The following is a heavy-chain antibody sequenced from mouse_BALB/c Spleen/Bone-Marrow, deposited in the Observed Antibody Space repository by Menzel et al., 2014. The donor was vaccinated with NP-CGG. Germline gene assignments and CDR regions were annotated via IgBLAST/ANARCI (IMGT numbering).Heavy chain of an antibody. V-gene: IGHV5-9-2*01. CDR1: GFTFNSYG. D-gene: IGHD2-13*01. CDR2: ISGGGSYT. Sequence: EVNVVESGGGLVKSGGSLKLSCAASGFTFNSYGMSWVRQTPEKRLEWVATISGGGSYTFYPDRVKGRFTISRDKAKNNLYFQLSSLRSEDTALYYCARYGDYDQTEVAFIYWGQGTLVTVSA. J-gene: IGHJ3*01. CDR3: ARYGDYDQTEVAFIY.